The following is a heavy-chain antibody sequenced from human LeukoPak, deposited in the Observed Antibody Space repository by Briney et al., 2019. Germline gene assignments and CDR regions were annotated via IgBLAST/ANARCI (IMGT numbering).Heavy chain of an antibody. CDR3: ARVDTAMVSYFDY. CDR2: IYYSGST. CDR1: GGSISSYY. J-gene: IGHJ4*02. V-gene: IGHV4-59*01. Sequence: PSETLSLTCTVSGGSISSYYWSWIPQPPGKGLEWIGYIYYSGSTNYNPSLKSRVTISVDTSKNQFSLKLSSVTAADTAVYYCARVDTAMVSYFDYWGQGTLVTVSS. D-gene: IGHD5-18*01.